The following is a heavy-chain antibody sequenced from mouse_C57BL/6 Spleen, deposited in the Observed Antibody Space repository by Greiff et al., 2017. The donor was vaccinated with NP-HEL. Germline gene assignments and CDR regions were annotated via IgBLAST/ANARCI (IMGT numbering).Heavy chain of an antibody. J-gene: IGHJ3*01. Sequence: VKLVESGAELVRPGASVTLSCKASGYTFTDYEMHWVKQTPVHGLEWIGAIDPETGGTAYNQKFKGKAILTADKSSSTAYMELRSLTSEDSAVYYCTRGGPRFAYWGQGTLVTVSA. CDR3: TRGGPRFAY. D-gene: IGHD3-3*01. CDR2: IDPETGGT. V-gene: IGHV1-15*01. CDR1: GYTFTDYE.